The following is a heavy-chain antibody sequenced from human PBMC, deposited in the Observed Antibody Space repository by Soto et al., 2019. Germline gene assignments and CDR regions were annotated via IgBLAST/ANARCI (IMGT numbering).Heavy chain of an antibody. Sequence: ASVKVSCKASGYTFTGYYMHWVRQAPGQGLEWMGWINPNSGGTNYAQKFQGWVTMTRDTSISTAYMELSRLRSDDTAVYYCARARERWLQPDYYYYGMDVWGQGTTVTVS. CDR1: GYTFTGYY. CDR3: ARARERWLQPDYYYYGMDV. V-gene: IGHV1-2*04. CDR2: INPNSGGT. D-gene: IGHD5-18*01. J-gene: IGHJ6*02.